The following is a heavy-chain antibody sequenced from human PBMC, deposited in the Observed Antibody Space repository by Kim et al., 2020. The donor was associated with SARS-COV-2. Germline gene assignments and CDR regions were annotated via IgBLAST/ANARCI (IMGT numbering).Heavy chain of an antibody. CDR3: AKDGAPYDSSGYIATPAEYFQH. CDR1: GFTFSSYA. D-gene: IGHD3-22*01. Sequence: GGSLRLSCAASGFTFSSYAMSWVRQAPGKGLEWVSAISGSGGSTYYADSVKGRFTISRDNSKNTLYLQMNSLRAEDTAVYYCAKDGAPYDSSGYIATPAEYFQHWGQGTLVTVSS. J-gene: IGHJ1*01. CDR2: ISGSGGST. V-gene: IGHV3-23*01.